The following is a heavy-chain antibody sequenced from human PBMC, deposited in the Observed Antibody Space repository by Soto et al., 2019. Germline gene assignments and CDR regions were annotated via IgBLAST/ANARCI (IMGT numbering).Heavy chain of an antibody. V-gene: IGHV4-59*01. D-gene: IGHD1-1*01. J-gene: IGHJ4*02. Sequence: SETLSLTCTVSGGSISSYYWSWIRQPPGKGLEWIGYIYYSGSTNYNPSLKRRITISVDTSKNQFSLKLSSVTAADTAVYYCARAGGPTGYFDYWGQGTLVTVSS. CDR2: IYYSGST. CDR3: ARAGGPTGYFDY. CDR1: GGSISSYY.